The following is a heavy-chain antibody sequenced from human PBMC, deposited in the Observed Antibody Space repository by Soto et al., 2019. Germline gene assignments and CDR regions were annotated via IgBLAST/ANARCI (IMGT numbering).Heavy chain of an antibody. CDR1: GFTFSSYA. CDR3: ARHPSGTTFDY. V-gene: IGHV3-23*01. CDR2: ISGSGGST. J-gene: IGHJ4*02. Sequence: EVQLLESGGGLVQPGGSLRLSCAVSGFTFSSYAMSWVRQAPGKGLEWVSVISGSGGSTYYADSVKGRFTISRDNCKNALYLQMNSRRAEAPAVYFCARHPSGTTFDYWFQGTLVTVSS. D-gene: IGHD4-17*01.